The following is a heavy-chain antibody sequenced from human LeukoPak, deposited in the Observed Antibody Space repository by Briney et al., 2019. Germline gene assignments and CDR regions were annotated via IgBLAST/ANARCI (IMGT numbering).Heavy chain of an antibody. D-gene: IGHD2-8*01. Sequence: PGGSLRLSCAASGFTFSSYWMHWVRQAPGKGLVWVSRINSDGSSTNYADSVKGRFTISRDNAKNTLYLQMNSLRAEDTAVYYCATKATGGVKNDYWGQGTLVTVSS. CDR1: GFTFSSYW. V-gene: IGHV3-74*01. CDR3: ATKATGGVKNDY. CDR2: INSDGSST. J-gene: IGHJ4*02.